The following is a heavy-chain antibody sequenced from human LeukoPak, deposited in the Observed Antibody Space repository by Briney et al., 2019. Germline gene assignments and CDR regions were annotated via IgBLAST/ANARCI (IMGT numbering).Heavy chain of an antibody. CDR3: ARYGSGYDY. J-gene: IGHJ4*02. V-gene: IGHV1-3*01. D-gene: IGHD3-10*01. CDR1: GYTFTSYT. Sequence: GASVKVSCKASGYTFTSYTIYWVRQAPGQRLEWMGWINADTGNTKYSQKFQGRVTITRDTSASTAYMELSSLRSEDTAVYYCARYGSGYDYWGQGTLVTVSS. CDR2: INADTGNT.